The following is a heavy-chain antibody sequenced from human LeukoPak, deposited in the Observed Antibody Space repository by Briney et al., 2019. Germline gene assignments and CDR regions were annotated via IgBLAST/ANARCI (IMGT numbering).Heavy chain of an antibody. V-gene: IGHV4-34*01. D-gene: IGHD3-22*01. J-gene: IGHJ4*02. CDR2: INHSGST. Sequence: PSETLSLTCAVYGGSFSGYYWSWIRQPPGKGLEWIGEINHSGSTNYNPSLKSRVTISVDTSKNQFSLKLSSVTAADTAVYYCARAQYYYDSSGYYSSTFDYWGQGTLVTVSS. CDR1: GGSFSGYY. CDR3: ARAQYYYDSSGYYSSTFDY.